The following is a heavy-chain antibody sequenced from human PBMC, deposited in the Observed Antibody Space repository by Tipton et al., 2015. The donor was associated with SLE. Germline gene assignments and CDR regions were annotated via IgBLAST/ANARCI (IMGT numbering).Heavy chain of an antibody. V-gene: IGHV4-59*01. D-gene: IGHD2-21*02. Sequence: TLSLTCTVSGGSISNYYWNWIRQPPGKGLEWIGYIYYSGSTNYNPSLKSRVTISVDTSKNQFSLKLSSVTAADTAVYYCARGMVTWRVAILGVDVWGQGTTVNVSS. J-gene: IGHJ6*02. CDR2: IYYSGST. CDR1: GGSISNYY. CDR3: ARGMVTWRVAILGVDV.